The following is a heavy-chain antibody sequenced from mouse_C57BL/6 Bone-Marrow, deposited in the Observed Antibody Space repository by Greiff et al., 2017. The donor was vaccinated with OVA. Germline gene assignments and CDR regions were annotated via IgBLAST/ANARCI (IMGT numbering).Heavy chain of an antibody. J-gene: IGHJ2*01. CDR1: GYAFSSSW. D-gene: IGHD2-12*01. CDR2: IYPGDGDT. Sequence: QVQLKESGPELVKPGASVKISCKASGYAFSSSWMNWVKQRPGKGLEWIGRIYPGDGDTNYNGKFKGKATLTADKSSSTAYMQLSSLTSEDSAVYFCAALRRGYYFDYWGQGTTLTVSS. CDR3: AALRRGYYFDY. V-gene: IGHV1-82*01.